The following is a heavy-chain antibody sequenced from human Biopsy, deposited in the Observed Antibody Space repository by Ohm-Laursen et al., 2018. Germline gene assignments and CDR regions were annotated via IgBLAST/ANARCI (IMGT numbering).Heavy chain of an antibody. J-gene: IGHJ4*02. Sequence: SETLSLTCAVYGGPFSGYFWTWIRQAPGKGLEWIGEIDHTGGTNYNPSLKSRVNISQDRSKNQFSLRLDSVTAADTAVYYCARSVDITVVRGYYFDFWGQGTLVTVSP. D-gene: IGHD3-10*01. V-gene: IGHV4-34*01. CDR2: IDHTGGT. CDR3: ARSVDITVVRGYYFDF. CDR1: GGPFSGYF.